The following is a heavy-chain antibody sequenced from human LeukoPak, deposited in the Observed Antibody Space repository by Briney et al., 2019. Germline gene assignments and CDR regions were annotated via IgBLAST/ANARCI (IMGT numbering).Heavy chain of an antibody. D-gene: IGHD6-19*01. CDR3: ARDGPRYSSGTDY. CDR2: ISAYNGNS. J-gene: IGHJ4*02. V-gene: IGHV1-18*01. CDR1: GYTFTSYG. Sequence: ASVKVSCMASGYTFTSYGISWVRQAPGQGLEWMGWISAYNGNSKYAQILQDRVTMTTGTSTSTTYMELRSLRSDDTAVYYCARDGPRYSSGTDYWGQGTLVTVSS.